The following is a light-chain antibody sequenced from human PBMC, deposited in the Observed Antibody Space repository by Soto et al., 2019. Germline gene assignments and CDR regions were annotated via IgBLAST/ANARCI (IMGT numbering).Light chain of an antibody. CDR2: DAS. CDR1: QSVSSY. Sequence: EIVLTQSPATLSLSPGERVTLSCRASQSVSSYLAWYQQKPGQAPRLLIHDASNRATGIPVRFSGSGSGTDFTLTISSLEPEDFVVYYCQQPTNWPPTFGQGTRLEIK. J-gene: IGKJ5*01. V-gene: IGKV3-11*01. CDR3: QQPTNWPPT.